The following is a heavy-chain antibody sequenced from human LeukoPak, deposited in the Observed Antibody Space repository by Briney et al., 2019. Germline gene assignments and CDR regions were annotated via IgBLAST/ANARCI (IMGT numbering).Heavy chain of an antibody. V-gene: IGHV1-2*06. J-gene: IGHJ4*02. CDR1: GYTFTGYY. CDR3: AREDSSSSYDY. CDR2: INPNSGGT. D-gene: IGHD6-13*01. Sequence: GASVKVSCKASGYTFTGYYMHWVRQAPGQGLEWMGRINPNSGGTNYAQKFQGRVTMTRDTSISTAYMELSRLRSDDTAVYYCAREDSSSSYDYWAREPWSPSPQ.